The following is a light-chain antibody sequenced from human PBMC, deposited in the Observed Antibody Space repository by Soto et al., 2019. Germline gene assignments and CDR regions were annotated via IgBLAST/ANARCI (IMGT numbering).Light chain of an antibody. CDR1: SCDVGGYNF. Sequence: QSALTQPRSVSGSPGQSVTISCTGTSCDVGGYNFVSWYQQHPGKVPKLLIYDVTKRPSGVPDRFSGSKSGNTASLTISGLQADDEADYYCCSFAGPPAGVCGTGTKVTV. V-gene: IGLV2-11*01. CDR2: DVT. CDR3: CSFAGPPAGV. J-gene: IGLJ1*01.